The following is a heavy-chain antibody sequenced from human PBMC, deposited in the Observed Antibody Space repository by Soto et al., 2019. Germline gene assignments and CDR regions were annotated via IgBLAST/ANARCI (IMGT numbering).Heavy chain of an antibody. CDR2: MNPNSGST. D-gene: IGHD6-19*01. CDR3: ARDGEGIPLPGNSFDM. Sequence: ASVKVSCKASGYTFTSYDINWVRQATGQGLEWMGWMNPNSGSTVYAQKFQGRGTMTRNTSISTAYMRLSRPRSEATAVYYCARDGEGIPLPGNSFDMWGQGTMVTLS. J-gene: IGHJ3*02. V-gene: IGHV1-8*01. CDR1: GYTFTSYD.